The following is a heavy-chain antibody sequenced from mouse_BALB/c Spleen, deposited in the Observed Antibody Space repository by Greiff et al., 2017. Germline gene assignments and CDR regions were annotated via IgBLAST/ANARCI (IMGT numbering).Heavy chain of an antibody. V-gene: IGHV5-6-5*01. CDR1: GFTFSSYA. CDR2: ISSGGST. D-gene: IGHD2-3*01. J-gene: IGHJ3*01. Sequence: EVMLVESGGGLVKPGGSLKLSCAASGFTFSSYAMSWVRQTPEKRLEWVASISSGGSTYYPDSVKGRFTISRDNARNILYLQRSSLRSEDTAMYYCADDGYYRFAYWGQGTLVTVSA. CDR3: ADDGYYRFAY.